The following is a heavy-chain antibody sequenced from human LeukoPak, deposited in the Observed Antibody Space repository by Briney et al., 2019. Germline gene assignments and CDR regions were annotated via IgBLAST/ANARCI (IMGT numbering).Heavy chain of an antibody. CDR3: ATDILTGYHAFDI. V-gene: IGHV4-38-2*01. J-gene: IGHJ3*02. CDR2: IYHSGST. CDR1: GYSISSGYY. D-gene: IGHD3-9*01. Sequence: PSETLSLTCAVSGYSISSGYYWGWIRQPPPKGLEWIGSIYHSGSTYYNPSLKSRVTISVDTSKNQFSLKLSSVTAADTAVYYCATDILTGYHAFDIWGQGTMVTVSS.